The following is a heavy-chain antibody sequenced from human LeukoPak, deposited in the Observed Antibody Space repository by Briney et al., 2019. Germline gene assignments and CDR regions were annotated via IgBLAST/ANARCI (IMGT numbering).Heavy chain of an antibody. CDR2: IWYDGSNK. CDR3: ARGSRKGALHYYDSSGYYY. CDR1: GFTFSSYG. V-gene: IGHV3-33*01. J-gene: IGHJ4*02. Sequence: GGSLRLSCAASGFTFSSYGMHWVRQAPGKGLEWVAVIWYDGSNKYYADSVKGRFTISRDNSKNTLYLQMNSLRTEDTAVYYCARGSRKGALHYYDSSGYYYWGQGTLVTVS. D-gene: IGHD3-22*01.